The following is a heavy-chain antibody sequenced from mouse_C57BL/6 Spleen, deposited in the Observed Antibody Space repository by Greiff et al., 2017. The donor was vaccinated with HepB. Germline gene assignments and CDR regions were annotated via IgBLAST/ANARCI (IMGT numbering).Heavy chain of an antibody. V-gene: IGHV1-53*01. CDR1: GYTFTSYW. CDR2: INPSNGGT. J-gene: IGHJ4*01. Sequence: VQLQQPGTELVKPGASVKLSCKASGYTFTSYWMHWVKQRPGQGLEWIGNINPSNGGTNYNEKFKSKATLTVDKSSSTAYMQLSSLTTEDSAIYYCAKVAANSLGWYGDYWGQGTSVTVSS. CDR3: AKVAANSLGWYGDY. D-gene: IGHD2-1*01.